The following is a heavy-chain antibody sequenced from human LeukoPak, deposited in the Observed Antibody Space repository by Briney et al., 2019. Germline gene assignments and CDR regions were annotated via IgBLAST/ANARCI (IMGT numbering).Heavy chain of an antibody. Sequence: PGGSLRLSCAASGFAFRTYEMNWVRQAPGKGLEWVSYISNSGSTIYYADSVKGRFTISRDNAKNSLYLQMNSLRAEDTAVYFCARNFGGNSDYWGQGTLVTVSS. J-gene: IGHJ4*02. V-gene: IGHV3-48*03. CDR1: GFAFRTYE. CDR2: ISNSGSTI. CDR3: ARNFGGNSDY. D-gene: IGHD4-23*01.